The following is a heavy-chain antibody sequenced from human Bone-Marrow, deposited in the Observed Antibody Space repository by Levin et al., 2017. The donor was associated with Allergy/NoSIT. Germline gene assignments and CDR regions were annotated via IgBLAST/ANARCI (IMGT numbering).Heavy chain of an antibody. CDR3: ARSGSSGSSSDH. D-gene: IGHD3-22*01. Sequence: GASVKVSCEASGGSFSNLNVSWVRQAPGQGLEWMGKIIPIFGAGTYAQKFWGTYAQKFQGRIKITADRSTRIVYMELSSLTSDDTAVYFCARSGSSGSSSDHWGQGTLVTVSS. CDR2: IIPIFGAG. V-gene: IGHV1-69*08. CDR1: GGSFSNLN. J-gene: IGHJ4*02.